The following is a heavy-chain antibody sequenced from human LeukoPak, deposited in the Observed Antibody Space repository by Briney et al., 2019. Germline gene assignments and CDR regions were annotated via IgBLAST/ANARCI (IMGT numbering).Heavy chain of an antibody. CDR1: GFTFSDYQ. V-gene: IGHV3-11*05. J-gene: IGHJ4*02. CDR3: ARDNSGAGKPDY. CDR2: IGRSSTYT. Sequence: GGSLRLSCAASGFTFSDYQMSWIRQAPGKGLEWVSYIGRSSTYTNYADSVKGRFTISRDNAKNSLYLQMNSLRAEDTAVYYCARDNSGAGKPDYWGQGTLVTVSS. D-gene: IGHD6-13*01.